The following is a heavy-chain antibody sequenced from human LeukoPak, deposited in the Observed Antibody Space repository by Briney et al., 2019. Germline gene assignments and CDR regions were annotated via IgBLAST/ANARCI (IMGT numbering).Heavy chain of an antibody. CDR2: IIPIFGTA. V-gene: IGHV1-69*05. CDR3: ARGVRDSNYNYYYMDV. D-gene: IGHD4-11*01. Sequence: GASVKVSCKASGGTFSSYAISWVRQAPGQGLEWMGGIIPIFGTANYAQKFQGRVTITTDESTSTAYMELSSLRSEDTAVYYCARGVRDSNYNYYYMDVWGKGTTVTVSS. J-gene: IGHJ6*03. CDR1: GGTFSSYA.